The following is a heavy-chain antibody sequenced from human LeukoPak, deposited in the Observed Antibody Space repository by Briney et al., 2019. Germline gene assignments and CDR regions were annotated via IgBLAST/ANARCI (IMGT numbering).Heavy chain of an antibody. J-gene: IGHJ4*02. CDR1: GYTFTNHG. V-gene: IGHV1-18*01. Sequence: GASVMVACKTSGYTFTNHGISWLGQAPGQGLEWMGWISGYNGNTNYVQKFRGRITMTTDTSTSTAYLHLRSLSSDDTALYYCARDLSLGRHDDGEPFDSWGQGTLVTVSS. CDR2: ISGYNGNT. CDR3: ARDLSLGRHDDGEPFDS. D-gene: IGHD4-17*01.